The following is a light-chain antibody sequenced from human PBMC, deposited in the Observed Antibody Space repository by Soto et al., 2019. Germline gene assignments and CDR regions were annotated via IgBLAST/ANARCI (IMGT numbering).Light chain of an antibody. Sequence: EIMLTQSPGTLSLSPGERATLSCRASQNISSSYLAWYQQKPGQAPGLLIYGASSRATGIPDRFSGSGSGTDFTLTILRLEPEDFAVYYCQQYGRSPFTFGPGTKVDIK. CDR1: QNISSSY. CDR2: GAS. V-gene: IGKV3-20*01. CDR3: QQYGRSPFT. J-gene: IGKJ3*01.